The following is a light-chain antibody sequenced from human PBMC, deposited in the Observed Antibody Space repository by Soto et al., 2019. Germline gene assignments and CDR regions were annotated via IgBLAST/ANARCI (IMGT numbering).Light chain of an antibody. Sequence: DIQMTQSPSTLSASVGDRVTITYRASQSISSWLAWYQQKPGKAPKLLIYKASTLQSGVPSRFSGSGSGTEFTLAISSLQPDDSANYYCQQYNDNWTFGQGTKVEIK. J-gene: IGKJ1*01. CDR3: QQYNDNWT. CDR2: KAS. V-gene: IGKV1-5*03. CDR1: QSISSW.